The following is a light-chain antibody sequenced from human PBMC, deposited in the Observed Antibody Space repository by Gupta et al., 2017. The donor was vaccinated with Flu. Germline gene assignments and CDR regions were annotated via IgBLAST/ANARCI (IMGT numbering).Light chain of an antibody. CDR1: QGIGSW. CDR3: LQTDSLPQT. V-gene: IGKV1D-12*01. Sequence: PSSLSASVGDRVTITCRTSQGIGSWLAWYQQKPGEAPKLLIYAASSVQSGVPSRFSGSASGKDFTLTISSLQPEDSATYYCLQTDSLPQTFGQGTKMEIK. J-gene: IGKJ2*01. CDR2: AAS.